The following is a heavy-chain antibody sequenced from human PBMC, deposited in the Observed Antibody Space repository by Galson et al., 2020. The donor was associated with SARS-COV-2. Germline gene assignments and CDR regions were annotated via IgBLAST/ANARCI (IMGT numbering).Heavy chain of an antibody. D-gene: IGHD1-7*01. J-gene: IGHJ1*01. V-gene: IGHV1-2*02. CDR1: GYTFTGYY. CDR3: ARVGTGTPPLYLPTRIHEYFLH. Sequence: ASVKVSCKASGYTFTGYYMHWVQQAPGQGLEWLGWINPDSGGISYAQKFQGRVTMTRDTSISTAYMELSRLRSDDTAVYYCARVGTGTPPLYLPTRIHEYFLHWGQGTLVTVSS. CDR2: INPDSGGI.